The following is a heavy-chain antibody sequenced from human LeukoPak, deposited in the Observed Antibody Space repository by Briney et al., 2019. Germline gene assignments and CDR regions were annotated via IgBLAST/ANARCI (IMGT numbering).Heavy chain of an antibody. CDR2: LSGSGGST. CDR1: GFTFSSYG. D-gene: IGHD6-6*01. V-gene: IGHV3-23*01. J-gene: IGHJ5*02. Sequence: TGGSLRLSCAASGFTFSSYGMSWVRQAPGKGLEWVSALSGSGGSTYYADSVKGRFTISRDNSKNTLYLQMNSLRAEDTAVYYCARGLGPIAMFDPWGQGTLVTVSS. CDR3: ARGLGPIAMFDP.